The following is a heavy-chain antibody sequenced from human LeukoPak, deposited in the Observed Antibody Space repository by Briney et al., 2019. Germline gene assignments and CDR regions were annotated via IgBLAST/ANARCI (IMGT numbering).Heavy chain of an antibody. V-gene: IGHV3-30*02. Sequence: GGSLRLSCAASGFTYSNYWMHWVRQAPGKGLEWVAFIRHDGSNKYYADSVKGRFTISRDNSKNTLYLQMNSLRAEDTAVYYCAKVDRLGYCSGGSCYLFDYWGQGTLVTVSS. CDR3: AKVDRLGYCSGGSCYLFDY. D-gene: IGHD2-15*01. CDR1: GFTYSNYW. CDR2: IRHDGSNK. J-gene: IGHJ4*02.